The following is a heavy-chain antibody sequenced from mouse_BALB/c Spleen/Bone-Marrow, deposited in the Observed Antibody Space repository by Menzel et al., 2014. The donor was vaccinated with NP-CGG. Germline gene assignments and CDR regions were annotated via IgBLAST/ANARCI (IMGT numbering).Heavy chain of an antibody. V-gene: IGHV4-1*02. CDR2: INPDSSTI. D-gene: IGHD1-2*01. CDR3: AKNYYYGYVAY. J-gene: IGHJ3*01. Sequence: EVMLVESGGGRVQPGGSLKLSCAASGFDFSRYWMTWVRQAPGKGLEWIGEINPDSSTINYAPSPKDKFIISRDNAKNTLYLQMSKVRSEDTALYYCAKNYYYGYVAYWGQGTLVSVSA. CDR1: GFDFSRYW.